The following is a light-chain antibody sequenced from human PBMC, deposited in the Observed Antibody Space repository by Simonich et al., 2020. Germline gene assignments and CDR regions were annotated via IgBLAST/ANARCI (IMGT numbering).Light chain of an antibody. V-gene: IGKV2-30*02. CDR2: KVS. J-gene: IGKJ1*01. CDR3: MQGTHWPWT. CDR1: QSLVHSDGNTY. Sequence: DVVMTQSPLSLPVTLGQPASISCRSSQSLVHSDGNTYLNWFQQRPGQSPRRLIYKVSKRDSGVPDRFSGSGSGTDFTLKISRVEAEDVGVYYCMQGTHWPWTFDQGTKVEIK.